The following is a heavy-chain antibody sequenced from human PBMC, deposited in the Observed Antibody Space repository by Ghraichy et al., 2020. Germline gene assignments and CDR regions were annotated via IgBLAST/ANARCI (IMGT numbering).Heavy chain of an antibody. Sequence: GGSLRLSCAASGFTFSSYAMSWVRQAPGKGLEWVSAISGSGGSTYYADSVKGRFTISRDNSKNTLYLQMDSLRAEDTAVYYCAKHFWSGYFKPMDAFDILGQGTMVTFSS. CDR2: ISGSGGST. J-gene: IGHJ3*02. CDR1: GFTFSSYA. V-gene: IGHV3-23*01. D-gene: IGHD3-3*02. CDR3: AKHFWSGYFKPMDAFDI.